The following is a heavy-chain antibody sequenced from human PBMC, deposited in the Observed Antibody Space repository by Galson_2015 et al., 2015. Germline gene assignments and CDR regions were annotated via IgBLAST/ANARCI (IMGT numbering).Heavy chain of an antibody. V-gene: IGHV1-18*01. J-gene: IGHJ5*02. Sequence: SVKVSCKASGYTFTSYGISWVRQAPGQGLEWMGWISAYNGNTNYAQKLQGRVTMTTDTSTSTAYMELRSLRSDDTAVYYCARDRNVVVPGASRWFDPWGQGTLVTVSS. CDR2: ISAYNGNT. D-gene: IGHD2-2*01. CDR3: ARDRNVVVPGASRWFDP. CDR1: GYTFTSYG.